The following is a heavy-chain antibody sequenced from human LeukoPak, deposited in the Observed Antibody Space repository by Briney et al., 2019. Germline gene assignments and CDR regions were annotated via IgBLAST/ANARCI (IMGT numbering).Heavy chain of an antibody. V-gene: IGHV2-5*02. J-gene: IGHJ4*02. D-gene: IGHD6-19*01. CDR2: IYWDDDK. CDR3: AHRPKIHNNGWGTFDY. Sequence: SGPTPVNPTQTLTLTCTFSGFSFSSNVVGVGWIRQPPGKALEWLALIYWDDDKRYSPSLKSRLTITKDTSKNQVVLTMTNMDPVDTGTYFCAHRPKIHNNGWGTFDYWGRGTLVTVSS. CDR1: GFSFSSNVVG.